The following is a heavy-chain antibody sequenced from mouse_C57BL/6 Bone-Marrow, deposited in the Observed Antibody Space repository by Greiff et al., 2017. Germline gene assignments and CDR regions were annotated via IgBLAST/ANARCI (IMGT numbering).Heavy chain of an antibody. CDR1: GFNIKDDY. D-gene: IGHD2-12*01. V-gene: IGHV14-4*01. CDR2: IDPENGDT. CDR3: THSVGGFDY. Sequence: EVKLQESGAELVRPGASVKLSCTASGFNIKDDYMHWVKQRPEQGLEWIGWIDPENGDTEYASKFQGKVTISADTSSNTAYLQLSSLTSEDTAVYYCTHSVGGFDYWGQGTTLTGSS. J-gene: IGHJ2*01.